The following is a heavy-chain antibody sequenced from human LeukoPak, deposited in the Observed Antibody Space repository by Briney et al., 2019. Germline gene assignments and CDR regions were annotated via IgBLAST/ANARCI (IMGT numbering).Heavy chain of an antibody. CDR3: ARRGYYYDSSGYYYLDY. CDR2: IYPGDSDT. V-gene: IGHV5-51*01. D-gene: IGHD3-22*01. CDR1: GYSFTNYW. Sequence: GESLKISCKGSGYSFTNYWIGWVRQMPGKGLEWMGIIYPGDSDTRYSPSFQGQVTISADKSISTAYLQWSSLKASDTAMYYCARRGYYYDSSGYYYLDYRGQGTLVTVSS. J-gene: IGHJ4*02.